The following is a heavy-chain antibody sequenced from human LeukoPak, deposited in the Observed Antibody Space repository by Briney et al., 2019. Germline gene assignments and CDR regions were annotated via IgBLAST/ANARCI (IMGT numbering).Heavy chain of an antibody. J-gene: IGHJ4*02. CDR2: TYYRSTWSV. CDR3: ARVTGGVFDD. V-gene: IGHV6-1*01. CDR1: GDSVSSIRVT. D-gene: IGHD3-10*01. Sequence: SQTLSLTCALSGDSVSSIRVTWDWTRQPPSRGLEWLGRTYYRSTWSVDYAVSVNRRITVTPDTSKNQFSLALHSVTPEDTARYYCARVTGGVFDDWGQGILVTVSS.